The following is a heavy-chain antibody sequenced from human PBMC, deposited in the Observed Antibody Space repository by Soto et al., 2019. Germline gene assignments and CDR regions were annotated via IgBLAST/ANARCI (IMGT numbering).Heavy chain of an antibody. V-gene: IGHV3-23*01. CDR2: ISDSGDST. CDR1: GFTFSSYA. Sequence: HPGGSLRLSCVASGFTFSSYAMSWVRQAPGKGLEWVSGISDSGDSTYYADSVKGRFTISRDNSKNTLYLQMNSLRAEDTAVYYCAKDLPEVFGVVTPEPYFFDYWGQGTLVTVSS. J-gene: IGHJ4*02. CDR3: AKDLPEVFGVVTPEPYFFDY. D-gene: IGHD3-3*01.